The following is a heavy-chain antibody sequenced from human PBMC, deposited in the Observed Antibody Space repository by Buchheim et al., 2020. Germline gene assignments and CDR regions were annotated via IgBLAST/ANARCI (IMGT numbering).Heavy chain of an antibody. Sequence: QVQLVQSGAEVKKPGASVKVSCKVSGYTLTELSMHWVRQAPGKGLEWMGGFDPEDGETIYAQKFQGRVTMTEDTSTDTAYMELSSLRSEDTAVYYCATALQLNVVPAAIPISPSWYYGMDVWGQGTT. CDR1: GYTLTELS. D-gene: IGHD2-2*02. V-gene: IGHV1-24*01. CDR2: FDPEDGET. CDR3: ATALQLNVVPAAIPISPSWYYGMDV. J-gene: IGHJ6*02.